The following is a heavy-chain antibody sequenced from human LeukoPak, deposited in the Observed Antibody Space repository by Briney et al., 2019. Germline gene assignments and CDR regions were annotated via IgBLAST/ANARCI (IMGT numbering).Heavy chain of an antibody. V-gene: IGHV4-59*01. D-gene: IGHD6-19*01. CDR1: GGSISSYY. Sequence: SETLSLTCTVSGGSISSYYWSWIRQPPGNGLEWIGYIYYSGSTNYNPSLKSRVTISVDTSKNQFSLKLSSVTAADTAVYYCARTEAVAGSFDYWGQGTLVTVSS. J-gene: IGHJ4*02. CDR3: ARTEAVAGSFDY. CDR2: IYYSGST.